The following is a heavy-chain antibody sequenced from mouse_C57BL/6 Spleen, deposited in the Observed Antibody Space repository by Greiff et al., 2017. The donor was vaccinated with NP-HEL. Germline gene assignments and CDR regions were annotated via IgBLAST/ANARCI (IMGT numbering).Heavy chain of an antibody. V-gene: IGHV1-64*01. CDR1: GYTFTSYW. J-gene: IGHJ2*01. Sequence: VQLQQSGAELVKPGASVKLSCKASGYTFTSYWMHWVKQRPGQGLEWIGMIHPNSGSTNYNEKFKSKATLTVDKSSSTAYMQLSSLTSEDSAVYYCARGYYGSSRSYFDYWGQGTTLTVSS. CDR2: IHPNSGST. D-gene: IGHD1-1*01. CDR3: ARGYYGSSRSYFDY.